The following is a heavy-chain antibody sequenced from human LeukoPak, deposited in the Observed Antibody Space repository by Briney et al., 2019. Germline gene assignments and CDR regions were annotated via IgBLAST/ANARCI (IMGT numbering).Heavy chain of an antibody. J-gene: IGHJ4*02. CDR3: ARDYYDLRFDY. D-gene: IGHD3-22*01. CDR1: GFTFSSYG. V-gene: IGHV3-30*03. CDR2: ISYDGSNK. Sequence: GGSLRLSCAASGFTFSSYGMHWVRQAPGKGLEWVAVISYDGSNKYFADSVKGRFTISRDNSKNTLYLQMNSLRAEDTAVYYCARDYYDLRFDYWGQGTLVTVSS.